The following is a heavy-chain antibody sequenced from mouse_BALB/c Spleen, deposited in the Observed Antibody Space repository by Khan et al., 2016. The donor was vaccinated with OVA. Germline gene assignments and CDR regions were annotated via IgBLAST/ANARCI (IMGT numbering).Heavy chain of an antibody. CDR1: GFNIKDTY. J-gene: IGHJ2*01. CDR3: AGMNA. V-gene: IGHV14-3*02. CDR2: IDPANGNT. Sequence: VQLKESGAELVKPGASVKLSCTASGFNIKDTYMHWVKQRSEQGLEWIGRIDPANGNTKYDPKFQGKATITADTSSNTAYLQLSSLTSEDTAVYYCAGMNAWGQGTTLTVSS.